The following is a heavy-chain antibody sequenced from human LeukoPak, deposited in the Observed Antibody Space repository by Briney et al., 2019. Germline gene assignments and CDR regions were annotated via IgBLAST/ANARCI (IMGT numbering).Heavy chain of an antibody. V-gene: IGHV4-34*01. CDR3: ARVHRPYSSSSGGVDY. CDR2: INHSGST. Sequence: SETLSLTCAVYGGSFSGYYWSWIRQPPGKGLEWIGEINHSGSTNYNPSLKSRVTISVDTSKNQFSLKLSSVTAADTAVYYCARVHRPYSSSSGGVDYWGQGTLVTVSS. CDR1: GGSFSGYY. J-gene: IGHJ4*02. D-gene: IGHD6-6*01.